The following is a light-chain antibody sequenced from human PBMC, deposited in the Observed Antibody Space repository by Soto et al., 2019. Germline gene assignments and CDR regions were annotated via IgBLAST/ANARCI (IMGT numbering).Light chain of an antibody. CDR3: QQSYSTPRT. CDR1: QSISSY. V-gene: IGKV1-39*01. J-gene: IGKJ1*01. Sequence: DIQMTQSPSSLSASVGDRVTITCRASQSISSYLNWYQQKPGKAPKLLIYAASSLQSGVPSRFSGRGSGTDFTVTISSLQPEDFATYYCQQSYSTPRTFGQGTKVEIK. CDR2: AAS.